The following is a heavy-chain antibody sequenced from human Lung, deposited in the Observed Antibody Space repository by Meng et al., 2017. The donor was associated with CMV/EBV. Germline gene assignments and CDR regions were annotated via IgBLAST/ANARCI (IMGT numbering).Heavy chain of an antibody. CDR1: GFTFSDYY. CDR3: ARVDYQTNRGRWFDP. CDR2: ISGSRSTI. J-gene: IGHJ5*02. V-gene: IGHV3-11*01. Sequence: SXAASGFTFSDYYMSWIRQAPGKGLEWVSYISGSRSTIYYGDSVKGRFTISRDNAKNSLYLQMNSLRAEDTAVYYCARVDYQTNRGRWFDPGGQGTLVTVSS. D-gene: IGHD2-2*01.